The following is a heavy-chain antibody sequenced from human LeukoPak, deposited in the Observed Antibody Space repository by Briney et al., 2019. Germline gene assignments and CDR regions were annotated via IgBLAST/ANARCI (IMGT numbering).Heavy chain of an antibody. CDR2: ISSSGGST. J-gene: IGHJ4*02. V-gene: IGHV3-23*01. CDR3: ARSAGLRCFDY. D-gene: IGHD4-17*01. CDR1: GFTFSSYA. Sequence: GGSLRLSCVASGFTFSSYAMSWVRQAPGKGLEWVPAISSSGGSTYYADSVKGRFTISRDNSKDTLYLQMNSLRAEDTAVYYCARSAGLRCFDYWGLGTLVTVSS.